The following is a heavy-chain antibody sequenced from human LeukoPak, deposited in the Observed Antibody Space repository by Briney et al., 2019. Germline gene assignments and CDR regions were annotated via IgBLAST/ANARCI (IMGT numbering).Heavy chain of an antibody. D-gene: IGHD5-18*01. CDR3: ARDVSYGSFDY. Sequence: GGSLRLSCAASGFTFDDYGMNWVRQAPGKGLGWVSGINWNGGSTGYADSVKGRFTISRDNAKNSLYLQMNSLRAEDTALYYCARDVSYGSFDYWGQGTLVTVSS. J-gene: IGHJ4*02. V-gene: IGHV3-20*04. CDR2: INWNGGST. CDR1: GFTFDDYG.